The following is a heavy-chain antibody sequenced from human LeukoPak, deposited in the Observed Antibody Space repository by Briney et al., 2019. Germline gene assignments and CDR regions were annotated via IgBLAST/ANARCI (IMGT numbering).Heavy chain of an antibody. CDR1: GFSFSNYG. D-gene: IGHD2-21*02. J-gene: IGHJ3*02. Sequence: GGSLRLSCAASGFSFSNYGMNWVRQAPGKGLEWVSGISGRGVSTYYADSLKGRFTVSRDNSKNTVFLQMNSLRAEDTGVYYCAKTVVVTGNPRAFDIWGQGTMVTVSS. CDR3: AKTVVVTGNPRAFDI. V-gene: IGHV3-23*01. CDR2: ISGRGVST.